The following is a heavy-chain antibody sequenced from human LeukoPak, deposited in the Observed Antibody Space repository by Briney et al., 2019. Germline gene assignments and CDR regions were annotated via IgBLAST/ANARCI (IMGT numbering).Heavy chain of an antibody. J-gene: IGHJ4*02. CDR1: G. CDR2: ISAYNGNT. CDR3: ARGNSGYDYDY. V-gene: IGHV1-18*01. D-gene: IGHD5-12*01. Sequence: GISWVRQAPGQGLEWMGWISAYNGNTNYAQKLQGRVTMTTDTSTSTAYMELRSLRSDDTAVYYCARGNSGYDYDYWGQGTLVTVSS.